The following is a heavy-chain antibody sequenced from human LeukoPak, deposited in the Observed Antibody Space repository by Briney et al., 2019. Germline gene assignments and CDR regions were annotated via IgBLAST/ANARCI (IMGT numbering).Heavy chain of an antibody. D-gene: IGHD2-15*01. CDR2: IYYSGGT. J-gene: IGHJ4*02. CDR1: GGSISSGTY. Sequence: SETLSLTCAVSGGSISSGTYWSWVRQPPGKGLEWIGEIYYSGGTKYNPSLKSRITISVDTSKNQFSLNLRSVTAADTAVYYCAKNRLISGGYPSFEYWGQGTLVTVSS. V-gene: IGHV4-4*02. CDR3: AKNRLISGGYPSFEY.